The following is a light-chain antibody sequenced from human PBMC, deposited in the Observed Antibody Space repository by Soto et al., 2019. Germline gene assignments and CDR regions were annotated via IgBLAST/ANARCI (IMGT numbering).Light chain of an antibody. Sequence: DIQMTQSPSSVSASVGDRVTITCRARQGISSWLAWYQQKPGRAPKLLIYAASSLQSGVPSRFSGSASGTDVTLTISSLQAADSATDDCPQDNSFPRTFGQGTKVEIK. CDR3: PQDNSFPRT. CDR2: AAS. J-gene: IGKJ1*01. CDR1: QGISSW. V-gene: IGKV1-12*01.